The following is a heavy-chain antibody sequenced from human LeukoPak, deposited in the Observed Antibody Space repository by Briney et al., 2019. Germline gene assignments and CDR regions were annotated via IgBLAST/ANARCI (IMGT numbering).Heavy chain of an antibody. D-gene: IGHD5-18*01. CDR3: ARGYSYGYGGDY. CDR2: ISYDGSNK. CDR1: GFTFSSYA. V-gene: IGHV3-30*04. J-gene: IGHJ4*02. Sequence: GGSLRLSCAASGFTFSSYAMHWVRQAPGKGLEWVAVISYDGSNKYYADSVKGRFTISRDNSKNTLYLQMNSLRAEDTAVYYCARGYSYGYGGDYWGQGTLVTVSS.